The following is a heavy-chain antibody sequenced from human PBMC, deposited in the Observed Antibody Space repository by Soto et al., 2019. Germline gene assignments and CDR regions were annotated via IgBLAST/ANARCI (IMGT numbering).Heavy chain of an antibody. Sequence: ASETLSLTCTVSGGSISSYYWSWIRQPPGKGLEWIGYIYYSGSTNYNPSLKSRVTISVDTSKNQFSLKLSSVTAADTAVYYCARHWGNYYYYYYMDVWGKGTTVTVSS. V-gene: IGHV4-59*08. CDR2: IYYSGST. D-gene: IGHD3-16*01. CDR1: GGSISSYY. J-gene: IGHJ6*03. CDR3: ARHWGNYYYYYYMDV.